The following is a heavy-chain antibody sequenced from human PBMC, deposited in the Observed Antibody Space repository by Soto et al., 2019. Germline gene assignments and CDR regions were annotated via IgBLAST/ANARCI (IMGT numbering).Heavy chain of an antibody. CDR1: GFTFDDYA. Sequence: EVQLVQSGGGLVQPGRTLRLSCEASGFTFDDYAMHWVRQAPGKGLEWVSGVSWNGDTMVYADSVRGRFTISRDNSKNVLYLQMTNLRREETAIYYCAKDSGRYDFYALAVWGQGTTVSVSS. CDR3: AKDSGRYDFYALAV. J-gene: IGHJ6*02. D-gene: IGHD3-3*01. V-gene: IGHV3-9*01. CDR2: VSWNGDTM.